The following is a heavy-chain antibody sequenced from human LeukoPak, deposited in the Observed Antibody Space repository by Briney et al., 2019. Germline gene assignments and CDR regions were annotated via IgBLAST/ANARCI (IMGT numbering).Heavy chain of an antibody. V-gene: IGHV1-8*01. CDR1: GYTFTSYD. Sequence: GASVKVSCKASGYTFTSYDINWVRQATGQGLEWMGWMNPNSGNTGYAQKFQGRVTMTRNTSISTAYMELSSLRSEDTAVYYCARGPTMVWTDYHYMDVWGKGTTVTVSS. CDR2: MNPNSGNT. CDR3: ARGPTMVWTDYHYMDV. D-gene: IGHD3/OR15-3a*01. J-gene: IGHJ6*03.